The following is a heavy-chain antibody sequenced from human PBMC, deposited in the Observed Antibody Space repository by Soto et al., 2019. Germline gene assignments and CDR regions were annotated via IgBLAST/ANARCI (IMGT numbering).Heavy chain of an antibody. V-gene: IGHV1-18*01. D-gene: IGHD3-16*02. Sequence: VPLVQPGVEVKKPGASVKVSCKTSGYTFSNYIITWVRQAPGQGLEWMGWISAYHGNTPYAQKCQDRITMTTDTSTSTSYMELRSLRSDDTAVYFGAKERVPWGSYHDFDYWGQGTLVTVAS. CDR1: GYTFSNYI. CDR3: AKERVPWGSYHDFDY. J-gene: IGHJ4*02. CDR2: ISAYHGNT.